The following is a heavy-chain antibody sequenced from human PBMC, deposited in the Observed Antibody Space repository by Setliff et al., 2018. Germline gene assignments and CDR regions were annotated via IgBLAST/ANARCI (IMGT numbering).Heavy chain of an antibody. V-gene: IGHV3-74*01. CDR2: INNDGSST. J-gene: IGHJ4*02. D-gene: IGHD1-26*01. CDR3: VRDGAGAFDY. Sequence: GGSLRLSCAASGFTLRDNWMNWVRHGPGKGLVWVSYINNDGSSTVYADSVKGRFTISRDNAKNTLYLQRDSLRAEDTATYYCVRDGAGAFDYWGPGTLVTVSS. CDR1: GFTLRDNW.